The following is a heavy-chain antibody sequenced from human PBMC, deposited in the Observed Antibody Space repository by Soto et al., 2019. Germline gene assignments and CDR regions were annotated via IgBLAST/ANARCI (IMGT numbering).Heavy chain of an antibody. V-gene: IGHV1-18*04. Sequence: GASVKVSCKASGYTFTSYGISWVRQAPGQGLEWMGWISAYNGNTNYAQKLQGRVTMTTDTSTSTAYMELRSLRSDDTAVYYCARDPGIAAAGWENNWFDPWGQGTLVTVSS. CDR1: GYTFTSYG. CDR2: ISAYNGNT. J-gene: IGHJ5*02. D-gene: IGHD6-13*01. CDR3: ARDPGIAAAGWENNWFDP.